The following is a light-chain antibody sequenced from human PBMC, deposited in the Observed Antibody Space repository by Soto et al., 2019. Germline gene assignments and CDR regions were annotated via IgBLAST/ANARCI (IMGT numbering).Light chain of an antibody. J-gene: IGLJ3*02. V-gene: IGLV1-40*01. Sequence: QSVLTQPPSVSGAPGQRVTISCNGSSSNIGAGYDVHWYQQLPGTAPKLLIYGNTNRPSGVPDRFSGSKSGTSASLAITGLQAEDEAEYHCQSFDSSLSGVFGGGTKLTVL. CDR2: GNT. CDR1: SSNIGAGYD. CDR3: QSFDSSLSGV.